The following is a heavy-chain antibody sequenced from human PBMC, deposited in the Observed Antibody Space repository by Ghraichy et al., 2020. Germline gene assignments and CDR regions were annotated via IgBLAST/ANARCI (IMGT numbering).Heavy chain of an antibody. CDR1: GGSIRSHF. CDR3: AGRGRGYSRYYYGLDG. Sequence: SETLSLICSVSGGSIRSHFWSWVRQTPGKGLEWIGYIYYTGTTNYSPSLGGRATISLDTSKNQFSLRLTSVTAADTAVYYCAGRGRGYSRYYYGLDGWGPGTTVIVSS. CDR2: IYYTGTT. J-gene: IGHJ6*02. V-gene: IGHV4-59*08. D-gene: IGHD5-18*01.